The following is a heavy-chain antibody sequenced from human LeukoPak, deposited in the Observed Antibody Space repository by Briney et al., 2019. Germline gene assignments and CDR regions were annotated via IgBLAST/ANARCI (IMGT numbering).Heavy chain of an antibody. J-gene: IGHJ4*02. CDR2: IYYSGST. CDR3: ATLKRGSIYGYFDF. CDR1: GGSISSYY. Sequence: SETLSLTCTVSGGSISSYYWSWIRQPPGKGLEWIGYIYYSGSTNYNPSLKSRVTLSADTSKNQFSLRLSSVTAADTAVYYCATLKRGSIYGYFDFWGQGIKVTVSS. V-gene: IGHV4-59*01. D-gene: IGHD5-18*01.